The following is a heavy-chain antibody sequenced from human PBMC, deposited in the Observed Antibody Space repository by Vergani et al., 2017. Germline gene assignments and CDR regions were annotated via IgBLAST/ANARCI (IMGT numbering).Heavy chain of an antibody. J-gene: IGHJ4*02. CDR3: ATAYYYDSSGSNYFDY. CDR1: GGTFSSFA. Sequence: QVQLLQSGAEVKKPGSSVKVSCKASGGTFSSFAISWVRQAPGQGLEWMGGIIPIFGTANYAQKFQGRVTITADESTSTAYMELSSLRSEDTAVYYCATAYYYDSSGSNYFDYWGQGTLVTVSS. V-gene: IGHV1-69*01. D-gene: IGHD3-22*01. CDR2: IIPIFGTA.